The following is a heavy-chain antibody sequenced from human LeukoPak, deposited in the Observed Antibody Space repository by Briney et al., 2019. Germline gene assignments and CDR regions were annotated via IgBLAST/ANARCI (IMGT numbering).Heavy chain of an antibody. V-gene: IGHV4-39*01. Sequence: KPSETLSLTCTVSGGSISSSSYYWGWIRQPPGKGLEWIGSIYYSGSTYYNPSLESRVTISVDTSKNQFSLKLSSVTAADTAVYYCARGQWLMNFDYWGQGTLVTVSS. J-gene: IGHJ4*02. CDR3: ARGQWLMNFDY. D-gene: IGHD6-19*01. CDR2: IYYSGST. CDR1: GGSISSSSYY.